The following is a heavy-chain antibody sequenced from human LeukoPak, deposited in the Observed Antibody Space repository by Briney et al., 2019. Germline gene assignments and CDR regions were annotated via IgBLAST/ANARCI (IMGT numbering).Heavy chain of an antibody. CDR2: INHNGYT. CDR1: GGPFSGYY. Sequence: PSETLSLTCAVYGGPFSGYYWNWIRQPPGKGLEWIGEINHNGYTNYNPSLESRVTISVDTSKYQFSLKVYSLTAADTAVYFCARAGTGDRSAVFDYWGQEILVTVSS. J-gene: IGHJ4*02. D-gene: IGHD7-27*01. CDR3: ARAGTGDRSAVFDY. V-gene: IGHV4-34*01.